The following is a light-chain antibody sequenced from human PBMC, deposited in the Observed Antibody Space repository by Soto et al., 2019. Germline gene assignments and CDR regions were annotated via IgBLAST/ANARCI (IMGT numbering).Light chain of an antibody. CDR3: QQYGSSPIT. Sequence: EIVLTQSPGTLSLSPGERATLSCRPSQSVSSNYLAWYQQKPGQAPRVLIYVASSRATGIPDRFSGSGSGTDFTLTISRLEPEDFAVYYCQQYGSSPITFGQGTRLEIK. V-gene: IGKV3-20*01. CDR2: VAS. J-gene: IGKJ5*01. CDR1: QSVSSNY.